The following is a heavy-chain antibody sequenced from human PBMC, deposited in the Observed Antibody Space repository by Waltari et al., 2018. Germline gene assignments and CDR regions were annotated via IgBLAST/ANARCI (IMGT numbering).Heavy chain of an antibody. V-gene: IGHV3-74*01. Sequence: EVRLVESGGGLVQPGGSLRLSRAASGFTFRRHWLHWVRQVPGKGLVGVSRVKDDGRSISYADSVKGRFSISRDNAKNMLYLQMNSLRAEDTAVYYCARDLYHAMDVWGQGTTVIVSS. J-gene: IGHJ6*02. CDR3: ARDLYHAMDV. CDR1: GFTFRRHW. CDR2: VKDDGRSI.